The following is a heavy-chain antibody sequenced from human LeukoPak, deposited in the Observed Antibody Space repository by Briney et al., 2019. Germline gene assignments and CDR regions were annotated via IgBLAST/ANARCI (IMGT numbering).Heavy chain of an antibody. Sequence: SETLSLTCAVYGGSFSGYYWSWIRQPPGKGLEGIGEINHSGSTNYNPSLKSRVTISVDTSKNQFSLKLSSVTAADTAVYYCARGFGIVGATTFDYWGQGTLVTVSS. D-gene: IGHD1-26*01. CDR3: ARGFGIVGATTFDY. CDR1: GGSFSGYY. J-gene: IGHJ4*02. V-gene: IGHV4-34*01. CDR2: INHSGST.